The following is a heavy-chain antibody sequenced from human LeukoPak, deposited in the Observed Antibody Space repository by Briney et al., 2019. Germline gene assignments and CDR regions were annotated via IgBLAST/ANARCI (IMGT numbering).Heavy chain of an antibody. V-gene: IGHV4-34*01. D-gene: IGHD3-10*01. CDR3: ARDSRTMVRGVMFYHCYYMDV. Sequence: SETLSLTCAVYGGSFSGYYWSWIRQPPGKGLEWIGEINHSGSTNYNPSPKSRVTISVDTSKNQFSLKLSSVTAADTAVYYCARDSRTMVRGVMFYHCYYMDVWGKGTTVTISS. J-gene: IGHJ6*03. CDR2: INHSGST. CDR1: GGSFSGYY.